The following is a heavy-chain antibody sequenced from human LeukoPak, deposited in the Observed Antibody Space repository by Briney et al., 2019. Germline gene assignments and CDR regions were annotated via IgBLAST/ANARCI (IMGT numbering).Heavy chain of an antibody. D-gene: IGHD3-10*01. V-gene: IGHV4-38-2*01. Sequence: NPSETLSLTCAVSGYSISSGYYWGWIRQPPGKGLEWIGSIYHSGSTCYNPSLKSRVTISVDTSKNQFSLKLSSATAADTAVYYCARPGNGSGSYGSYYFDYWGQGTLVTVSS. CDR1: GYSISSGYY. CDR2: IYHSGST. J-gene: IGHJ4*02. CDR3: ARPGNGSGSYGSYYFDY.